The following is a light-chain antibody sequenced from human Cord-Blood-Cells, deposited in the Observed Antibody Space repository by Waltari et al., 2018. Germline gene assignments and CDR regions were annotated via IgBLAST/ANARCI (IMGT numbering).Light chain of an antibody. J-gene: IGKJ3*01. Sequence: DIQMTQSPSSLSASVGDRVTITCRASQSISSYLNWYQQKPWKAPKLLIYAASSLQSGVPSRFSGSGSGTDFTLTISSLQPEDFATYYCQQSYSTIFTFGPGTKVDIK. CDR1: QSISSY. V-gene: IGKV1-39*01. CDR2: AAS. CDR3: QQSYSTIFT.